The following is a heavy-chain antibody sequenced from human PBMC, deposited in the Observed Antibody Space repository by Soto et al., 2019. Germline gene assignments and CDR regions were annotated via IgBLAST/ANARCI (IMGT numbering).Heavy chain of an antibody. J-gene: IGHJ6*02. CDR1: GFTFSSYW. CDR2: INSDGSST. D-gene: IGHD6-13*01. CDR3: ARDPGIAAAGRADYYGMDV. Sequence: EVQLVESGGGLVQPGGSLRLSCAASGFTFSSYWMHWVRQAPGKGLVWVSRINSDGSSTSYADSVKGRFTISRDNAKNTRYMQMNSLRAEDTAVYYCARDPGIAAAGRADYYGMDVWGQGTTVTVSS. V-gene: IGHV3-74*01.